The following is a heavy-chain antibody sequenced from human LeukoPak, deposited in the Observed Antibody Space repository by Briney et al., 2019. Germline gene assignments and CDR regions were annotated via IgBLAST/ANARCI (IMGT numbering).Heavy chain of an antibody. D-gene: IGHD3-9*01. J-gene: IGHJ4*02. Sequence: SETLSLTCTVSGGSISSSSYYWSWIRQPPGKGLEWIGYIYYSGSTNYNPPLKSRVTISVDTSKNQFSLKLSSVTAADTAVYYCARHGEGILTGYYPAPDYWGQGTLVTVSS. CDR3: ARHGEGILTGYYPAPDY. V-gene: IGHV4-61*05. CDR1: GGSISSSSYY. CDR2: IYYSGST.